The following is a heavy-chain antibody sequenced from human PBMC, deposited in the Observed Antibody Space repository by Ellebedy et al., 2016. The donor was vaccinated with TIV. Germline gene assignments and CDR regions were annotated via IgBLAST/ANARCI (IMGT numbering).Heavy chain of an antibody. J-gene: IGHJ4*02. V-gene: IGHV4-39*01. CDR2: IYYSGST. CDR1: GGSISSSSYY. CDR3: ARKGIPRFGLELEYYFDY. Sequence: MPSETLSLTCTVSGGSISSSSYYWGWIRQPPGKGMEWIGSIYYSGSTYYNPSLKGRVTISVDTSKNQFSLKLSSVTASDTAVDYCARKGIPRFGLELEYYFDYWGQGTLVTVSS. D-gene: IGHD1-7*01.